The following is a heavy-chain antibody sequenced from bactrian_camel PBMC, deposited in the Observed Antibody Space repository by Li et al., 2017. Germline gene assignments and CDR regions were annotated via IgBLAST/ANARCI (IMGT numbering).Heavy chain of an antibody. V-gene: IGHV3S1*01. CDR2: IMILGSTT. D-gene: IGHD3*01. CDR3: AAGWSFGVGTLLRRHVNY. CDR1: GITYRGPC. Sequence: HVLLVESGGGSVQAEGSLRLSCESSGITYRGPCMGWFRQSPGKEREGVAAIMILGSTTYYADSVKGRGTISQDNAKNMVYLQVDSLKAEDTAMYYCAAGWSFGVGTLLRRHVNYWGQGTQVTVS. J-gene: IGHJ4*01.